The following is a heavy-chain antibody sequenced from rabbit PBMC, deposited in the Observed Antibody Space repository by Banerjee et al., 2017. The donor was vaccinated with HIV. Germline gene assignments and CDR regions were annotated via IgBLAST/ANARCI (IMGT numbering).Heavy chain of an antibody. J-gene: IGHJ4*01. CDR2: IYTGSSGAT. CDR3: ARVRGYGYDDYGDLYYFNL. D-gene: IGHD2-1*01. V-gene: IGHV1S40*01. Sequence: QSLEESGGDLVKPGASLTLTCTASGFSFSSNYWMCWVRQAPGKGLEWIGCIYTGSSGATYYANWAKGRFTISKTSSTTVTLQMTSLTAADTATYFCARVRGYGYDDYGDLYYFNLWGPGTLVTVS. CDR1: GFSFSSNYW.